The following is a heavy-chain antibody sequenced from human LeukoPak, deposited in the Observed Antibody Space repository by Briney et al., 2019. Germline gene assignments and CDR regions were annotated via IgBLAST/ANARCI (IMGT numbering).Heavy chain of an antibody. CDR1: GFTFSSYA. V-gene: IGHV3-23*01. J-gene: IGHJ4*02. D-gene: IGHD6-19*01. CDR2: ISDGGGST. Sequence: GGSLRLSCAASGFTFSSYAMSWVRQAPGKGLEWVSAISDGGGSTFYADSVKGRFTISRDNSKNTLYLQMNSLGAGDTAIYYCAKEYSSGWYVVDYWGQGTLVTVSS. CDR3: AKEYSSGWYVVDY.